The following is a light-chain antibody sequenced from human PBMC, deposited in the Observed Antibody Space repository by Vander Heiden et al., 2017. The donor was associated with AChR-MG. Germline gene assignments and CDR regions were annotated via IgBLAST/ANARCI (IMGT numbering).Light chain of an antibody. CDR1: SDDLGRFNY. Sequence: QSALTQPASVSGSPGQSITISCTGTSDDLGRFNYVSWYQQHPGKAPKLMIFDVRSRHSGVSSRFSGSKSGNTASLTISGRQGVDEATYYCCSYTSNNTRVFGGGTKVTVL. V-gene: IGLV2-14*03. CDR2: DVR. CDR3: CSYTSNNTRV. J-gene: IGLJ3*02.